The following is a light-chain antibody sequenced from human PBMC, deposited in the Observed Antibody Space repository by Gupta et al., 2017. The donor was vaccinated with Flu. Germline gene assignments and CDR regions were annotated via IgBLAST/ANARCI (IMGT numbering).Light chain of an antibody. Sequence: KVTISSSGSSSNIGNNYVYWYQKLPGPAPSLLIYDNNKRPSGIPERFSGSKSGTSATLTITGLQTGDEADYYCDSWDTSLRIYVFGTGAKVTVL. J-gene: IGLJ1*01. V-gene: IGLV1-51*01. CDR3: DSWDTSLRIYV. CDR2: DNN. CDR1: SSNIGNNY.